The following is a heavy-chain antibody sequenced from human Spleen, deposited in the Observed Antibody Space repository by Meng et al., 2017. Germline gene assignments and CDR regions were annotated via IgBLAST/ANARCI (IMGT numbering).Heavy chain of an antibody. D-gene: IGHD6-19*01. Sequence: QGQLHESGPGLVKPSQTLSLTCTVSGGSINSGDYYWSWIRQHPGKGLEWIGYIYYSGSTYYNPSLKSLVTISVDPSKNQFSLMVSSVTAADTAVYYCASSGWYRGPNYFDYWGQGTLVTVSS. J-gene: IGHJ4*01. CDR2: IYYSGST. V-gene: IGHV4-31*01. CDR1: GGSINSGDYY. CDR3: ASSGWYRGPNYFDY.